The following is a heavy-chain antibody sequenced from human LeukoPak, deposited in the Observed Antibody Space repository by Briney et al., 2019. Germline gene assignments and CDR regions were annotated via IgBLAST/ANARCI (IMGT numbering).Heavy chain of an antibody. CDR2: IKRDGSEK. CDR3: AREAWSSAWY. V-gene: IGHV3-7*03. Sequence: GGSLRLSCAASGFTFSSNWMSWVRQAPGKGLEWVANIKRDGSEKYYVDSVKGRFTISRDNAKNLLFLQMNSLRAEDTAVYYCAREAWSSAWYWGQGTLVTVSS. CDR1: GFTFSSNW. J-gene: IGHJ4*02. D-gene: IGHD6-19*01.